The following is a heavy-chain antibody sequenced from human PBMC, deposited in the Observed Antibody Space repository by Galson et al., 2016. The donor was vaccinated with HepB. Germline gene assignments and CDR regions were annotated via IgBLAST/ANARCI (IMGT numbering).Heavy chain of an antibody. V-gene: IGHV3-64D*06. Sequence: SLRLSCAASGFTFSSYTMHWVRQAPGKGLEHVSSLRSSGDNTYYADFVKGRFAISRDNSKSMLFLQMRSLTAEDTALYFCVKYRGASNKHILDGWGQGTMVTVSS. D-gene: IGHD4-11*01. CDR2: LRSSGDNT. CDR3: VKYRGASNKHILDG. J-gene: IGHJ6*02. CDR1: GFTFSSYT.